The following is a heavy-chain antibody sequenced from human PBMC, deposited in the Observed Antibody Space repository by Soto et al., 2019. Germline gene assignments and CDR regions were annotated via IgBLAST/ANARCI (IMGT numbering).Heavy chain of an antibody. J-gene: IGHJ6*02. V-gene: IGHV3-30-3*01. D-gene: IGHD2-2*01. CDR3: ARDGGPELRYCSSTSCYGIHSGMED. CDR2: ISYDGSNK. Sequence: GGSLRLSCAVSGFTFSSYAMHWVRQAPGKGLEWVAVISYDGSNKYYADSVKGRFTIARDNSKNTLYLQMNSLRAEDTSVYYCARDGGPELRYCSSTSCYGIHSGMEDWGQGTTVTVSS. CDR1: GFTFSSYA.